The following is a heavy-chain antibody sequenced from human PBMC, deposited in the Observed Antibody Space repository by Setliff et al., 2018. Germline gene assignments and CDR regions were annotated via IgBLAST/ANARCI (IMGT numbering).Heavy chain of an antibody. Sequence: SETLSLTCSVSGGSISRSYWTWIRQAPGKGMEWIGYIYRSGTTNYNPSLKSRVTMSADTSNNQFSLNLRSVTAADTAVYFCARQPSSGAYYNPRPYYFDYWGQGTLVTVSS. V-gene: IGHV4-4*09. J-gene: IGHJ4*02. CDR2: IYRSGTT. D-gene: IGHD3-10*01. CDR1: GGSISRSY. CDR3: ARQPSSGAYYNPRPYYFDY.